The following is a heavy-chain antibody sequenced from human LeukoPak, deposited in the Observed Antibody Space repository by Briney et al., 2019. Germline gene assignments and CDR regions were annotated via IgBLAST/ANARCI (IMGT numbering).Heavy chain of an antibody. D-gene: IGHD5-18*01. CDR2: ISDSGST. CDR1: GGSINTVSNY. CDR3: VRSVGFSYGHGWFDP. J-gene: IGHJ5*02. Sequence: SETLSLTCTVSGGSINTVSNYWSWIRQHPGRGLEWIGYISDSGSTSYNPSLESRVTISLDTSKNQFSLRLTSVTAADTAVYYCVRSVGFSYGHGWFDPWGQGTLVTVSS. V-gene: IGHV4-31*03.